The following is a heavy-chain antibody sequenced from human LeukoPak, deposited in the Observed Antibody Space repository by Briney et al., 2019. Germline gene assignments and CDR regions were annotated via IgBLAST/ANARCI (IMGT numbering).Heavy chain of an antibody. CDR2: INPSGGDT. Sequence: PGGSLRLSCAASGFTFTDSAMTWIRQAPGKGLEWVSAINPSGGDTIYTDSVKDRFTISRDNSKNTLYLQMNSLRGEDTAIYYCAKGGSYAPLDYWGQGTLDTGSP. D-gene: IGHD1-26*01. CDR1: GFTFTDSA. J-gene: IGHJ4*02. V-gene: IGHV3-23*01. CDR3: AKGGSYAPLDY.